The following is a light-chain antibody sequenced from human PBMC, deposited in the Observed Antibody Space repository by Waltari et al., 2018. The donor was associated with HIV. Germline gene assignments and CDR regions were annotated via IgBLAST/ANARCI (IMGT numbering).Light chain of an antibody. Sequence: QSALTQPASVSGSPGQSITISCTGTSSDVGGYNYVSWYQQHPGKAPKVMIYEVTNRPSGVSNRFSGSKSGNTASLTISGLQAVDEAEYYCSSYTSSNTVVFGGGTKLTVL. V-gene: IGLV2-14*01. CDR2: EVT. CDR3: SSYTSSNTVV. J-gene: IGLJ2*01. CDR1: SSDVGGYNY.